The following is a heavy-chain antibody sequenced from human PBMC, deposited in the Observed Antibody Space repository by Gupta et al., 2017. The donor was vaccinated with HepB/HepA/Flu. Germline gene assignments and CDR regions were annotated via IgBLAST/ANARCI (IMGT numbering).Heavy chain of an antibody. CDR3: ARDHLSGDYFRWFDP. V-gene: IGHV4-61*08. CDR1: DDSMNTGVYY. CDR2: VHKTGST. D-gene: IGHD1-26*01. J-gene: IGHJ5*02. Sequence: QVQLQESGPGLVKPSETLSVSCRVSDDSMNTGVYYWSWIRQPPGKGLEWIGKVHKTGSTSYNPSRQSRVAISIDTSKKQFYLNLTSVTAADTAVYYCARDHLSGDYFRWFDPWGQGSLVTVSS.